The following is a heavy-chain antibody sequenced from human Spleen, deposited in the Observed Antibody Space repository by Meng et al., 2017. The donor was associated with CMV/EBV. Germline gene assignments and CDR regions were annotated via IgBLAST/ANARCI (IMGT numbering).Heavy chain of an antibody. CDR2: ISSGDTI. Sequence: GESLKISCAASGFTFSDYYMSWIRQAPGKGLEWISFISSGDTIYYADSVKGRFTISRDNAKNSLYLQVKSLRAEDTAVYYCARDLRGSSYRLLGSPVAHWGQGTLVTVSS. CDR3: ARDLRGSSYRLLGSPVAH. J-gene: IGHJ5*02. V-gene: IGHV3-69-1*01. CDR1: GFTFSDYY. D-gene: IGHD3-10*01.